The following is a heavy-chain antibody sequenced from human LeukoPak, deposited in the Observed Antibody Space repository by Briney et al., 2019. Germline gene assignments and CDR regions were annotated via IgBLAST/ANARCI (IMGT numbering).Heavy chain of an antibody. D-gene: IGHD1-26*01. CDR2: INPSGGST. V-gene: IGHV1-46*01. CDR1: GYTFTNYY. CDR3: ASQSGSHRPFDY. J-gene: IGHJ4*02. Sequence: ASVKVSCKAFGYTFTNYYIHWVRQAPGQGLEWMGIINPSGGSTSYAQRFQGRVTMTRDTSTSTVYMELSSLRSEDTAVFYCASQSGSHRPFDYWGQGTLVTVSS.